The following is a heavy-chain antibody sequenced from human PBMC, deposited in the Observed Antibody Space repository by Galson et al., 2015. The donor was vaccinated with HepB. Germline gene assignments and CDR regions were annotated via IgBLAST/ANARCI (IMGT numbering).Heavy chain of an antibody. CDR2: ISSSSSTI. D-gene: IGHD6-13*01. CDR3: ARDIRQVIAAAGKEGYYYYMDV. Sequence: SLRLSCAASGFTFSRYSMNWVRQAPGKGLEWVSYISSSSSTIYYADSVKGRFTISRDNAKNSLYLQMNSLRAEDTAVYYCARDIRQVIAAAGKEGYYYYMDVWGKGTTVTVSS. V-gene: IGHV3-48*01. CDR1: GFTFSRYS. J-gene: IGHJ6*03.